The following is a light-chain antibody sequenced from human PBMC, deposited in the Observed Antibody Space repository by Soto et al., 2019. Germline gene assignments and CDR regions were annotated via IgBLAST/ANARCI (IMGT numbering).Light chain of an antibody. CDR3: AAWDDSLSGLV. Sequence: QSVLIQPPSASGTPGQRVTISCSGSSSNIGSNYVYWYQQLPGTAPKLLIYRNNQRPSGVPDRFSGSKSGTSASLAISGLRSEDEADYYCAAWDDSLSGLVFGTGTKVTVL. CDR2: RNN. CDR1: SSNIGSNY. V-gene: IGLV1-47*01. J-gene: IGLJ1*01.